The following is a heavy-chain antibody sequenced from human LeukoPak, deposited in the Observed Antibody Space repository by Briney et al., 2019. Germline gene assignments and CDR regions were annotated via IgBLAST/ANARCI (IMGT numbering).Heavy chain of an antibody. CDR3: ARDSIAVVFNWFDP. J-gene: IGHJ5*02. V-gene: IGHV4-39*07. CDR1: GGSISSSNYY. D-gene: IGHD6-19*01. Sequence: SETLSLTCTVSGGSISSSNYYWCWIRQPPGKGLEWIGSIYYSGSTYYNPSLKSRVTISVDTSKNQFSLKVSSVSAADTAVYYCARDSIAVVFNWFDPWGQGTLVTVSS. CDR2: IYYSGST.